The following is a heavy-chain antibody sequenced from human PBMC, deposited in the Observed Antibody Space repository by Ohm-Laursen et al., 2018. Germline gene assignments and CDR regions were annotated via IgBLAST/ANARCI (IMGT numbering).Heavy chain of an antibody. D-gene: IGHD6-19*01. Sequence: GTLSLTWTVSGGSISSYYWTWIRQPPGKGLEWIGYIYYTGSTSYNPSLKSRVTMSVDTSKNLFSLKLSSVTAADTAVYYCARDRGGWNFFDYWGRGTLVIVSS. J-gene: IGHJ4*02. CDR3: ARDRGGWNFFDY. V-gene: IGHV4-59*12. CDR2: IYYTGST. CDR1: GGSISSYY.